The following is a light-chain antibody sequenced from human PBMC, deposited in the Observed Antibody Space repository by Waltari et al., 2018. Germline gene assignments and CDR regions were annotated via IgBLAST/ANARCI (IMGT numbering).Light chain of an antibody. CDR1: QTINSH. Sequence: EIVMTQSPATLSVSPGERAALSCRASQTINSHLAWYQLKPGQAPRLLMYRASTRATGIPARFSGSGSETEFTLTISSLQSEDFAVYSCQQYNNWHITFGQGTRLEIK. J-gene: IGKJ5*01. CDR2: RAS. V-gene: IGKV3-15*01. CDR3: QQYNNWHIT.